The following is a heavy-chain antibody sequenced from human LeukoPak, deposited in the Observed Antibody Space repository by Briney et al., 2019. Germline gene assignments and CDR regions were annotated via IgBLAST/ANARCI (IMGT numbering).Heavy chain of an antibody. V-gene: IGHV3-33*06. J-gene: IGHJ3*02. CDR1: GFTFSSYG. CDR3: AKDPGAFDI. CDR2: IWYDGSNR. Sequence: GGSLRLSCAASGFTFSSYGMHWVRQAPGKGLEWVAVIWYDGSNRYYADSVKGRFTISRDNSKNTLYLQMNGLRAEDTAVYYCAKDPGAFDIWGQGTMVTVSS.